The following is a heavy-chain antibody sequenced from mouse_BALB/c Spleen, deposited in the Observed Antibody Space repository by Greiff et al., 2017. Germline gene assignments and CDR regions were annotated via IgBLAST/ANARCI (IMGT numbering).Heavy chain of an antibody. J-gene: IGHJ2*01. CDR2: ILPGSGST. CDR1: GYTFSSYW. D-gene: IGHD2-1*01. V-gene: IGHV1-9*01. Sequence: VQLQQSGAELMKPGASVKISCKATGYTFSSYWIEWVKQRPGHGLEWIGEILPGSGSTNYNEKFKGKATFTADTSSNTAYMQLSSLTSEDSAVYYCARSNYGNYFDYWGQGTTLTVSS. CDR3: ARSNYGNYFDY.